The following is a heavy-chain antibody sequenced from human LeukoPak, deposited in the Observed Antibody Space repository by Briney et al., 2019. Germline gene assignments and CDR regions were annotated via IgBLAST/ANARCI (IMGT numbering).Heavy chain of an antibody. D-gene: IGHD5-24*01. V-gene: IGHV4-59*01. CDR1: GGSISNYY. Sequence: SETLSLTCPVSGGSISNYYYWTWIRRPPGKGLEWIGYVYYTGSTNFNPSLKSRVTMSLDTSRNQFSLKLTSLTAADTAVYYCARGAMATTPFFDYWGQGTLVTVSS. CDR2: VYYTGST. CDR3: ARGAMATTPFFDY. J-gene: IGHJ4*02.